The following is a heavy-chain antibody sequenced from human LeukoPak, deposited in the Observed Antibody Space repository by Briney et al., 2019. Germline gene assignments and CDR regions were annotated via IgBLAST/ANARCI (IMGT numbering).Heavy chain of an antibody. D-gene: IGHD4-23*01. V-gene: IGHV1-58*01. CDR1: GYTFTSSA. CDR2: IVVGSGNT. J-gene: IGHJ3*02. CDR3: AAAVTPSAFDI. Sequence: SVKVSCTASGYTFTSSAVQWVRQARGQRLEWIGWIVVGSGNTNYAQKFQERVTITRDMSTSTAYMELSSLRSEDTAVYYCAAAVTPSAFDIWGQGTMVTVSS.